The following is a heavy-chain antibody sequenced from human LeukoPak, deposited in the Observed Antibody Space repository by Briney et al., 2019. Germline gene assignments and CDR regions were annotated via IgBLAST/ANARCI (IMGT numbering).Heavy chain of an antibody. CDR1: GYTFTSYG. CDR2: INTYNGNT. D-gene: IGHD3-3*02. V-gene: IGHV1-18*01. CDR3: ARDLVHHRLLATVYNWFDP. Sequence: ASVKVSCKASGYTFTSYGISWVRQAPGQGLEWMGWINTYNGNTKYAQKLQGRVTMTTDTSTSTAYMELRSLRSDDTAVYYCARDLVHHRLLATVYNWFDPWGQGTLVTVSS. J-gene: IGHJ5*02.